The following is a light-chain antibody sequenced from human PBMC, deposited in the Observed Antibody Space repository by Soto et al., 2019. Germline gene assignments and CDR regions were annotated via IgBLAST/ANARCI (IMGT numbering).Light chain of an antibody. CDR3: SAYVDSGAVI. V-gene: IGLV2-14*01. Sequence: QSALTQPASVSGSPGQSITISFTGTSGDIGTYKYVSWYQQYPGKAPKLIIYNIRGRPSGVSSRFSGSQSGNTASLAISGLRAEDEAEYFCSAYVDSGAVIFGRGTKVTVL. CDR2: NIR. J-gene: IGLJ2*01. CDR1: SGDIGTYKY.